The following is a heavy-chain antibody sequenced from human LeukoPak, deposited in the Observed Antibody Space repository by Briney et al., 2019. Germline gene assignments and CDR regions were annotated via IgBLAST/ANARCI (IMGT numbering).Heavy chain of an antibody. V-gene: IGHV3-23*01. CDR3: AKDQAGYSYGYEGYFDY. Sequence: PGGSLRLSCAASGFTFSSYAMSWVRQAPGKGLEWVSAISGSGGSTYYADSVKGRFTISRDNSKNTLYLQMNSLRAEDTAVYYCAKDQAGYSYGYEGYFDYWGQGTLVTVSS. CDR1: GFTFSSYA. J-gene: IGHJ4*02. D-gene: IGHD5-18*01. CDR2: ISGSGGST.